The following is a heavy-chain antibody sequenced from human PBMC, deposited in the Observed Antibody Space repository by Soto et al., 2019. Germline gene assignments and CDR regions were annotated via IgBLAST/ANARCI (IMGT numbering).Heavy chain of an antibody. Sequence: QITLKESGPTLVKPTQTLTLTCTFSGFSVSTSGVGVAWIRQPPGKALEWLALIYWDGDERYSPFLQSRVTITQDTSKNQVVLTMTNMDPVDTATYYCAHKGGRGAGMDVWGQGTTVTVSS. CDR3: AHKGGRGAGMDV. V-gene: IGHV2-5*02. D-gene: IGHD2-15*01. CDR2: IYWDGDE. CDR1: GFSVSTSGVG. J-gene: IGHJ6*02.